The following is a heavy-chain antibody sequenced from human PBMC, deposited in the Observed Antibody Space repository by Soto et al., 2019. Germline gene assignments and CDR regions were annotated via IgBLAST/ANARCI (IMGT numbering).Heavy chain of an antibody. CDR2: IYHSGET. J-gene: IGHJ6*02. D-gene: IGHD6-13*01. Sequence: SETLSLTCTVSGGSITSGAYSWSRVRQPPGKDLEWIGYIYHSGETYYNPSHGGRSTISLDRSNNQFSLRVATVPAADTDHYYCARVGYFAGNHADHDFDTLEVWGQGTTV. V-gene: IGHV4-30-2*01. CDR3: ARVGYFAGNHADHDFDTLEV. CDR1: GGSITSGAYS.